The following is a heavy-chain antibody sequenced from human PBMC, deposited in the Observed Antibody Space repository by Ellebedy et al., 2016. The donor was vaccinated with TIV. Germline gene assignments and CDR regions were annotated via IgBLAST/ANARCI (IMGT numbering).Heavy chain of an antibody. Sequence: GGSLRLSCAASGFTFSDHAMTWVRQTPGKGLEWVSGITAGGGSIHYVDSVKGRFTISRDNSKKPLYLQMNSLRAEDTAVYYCVKLDSSGFYYGRLDYWGQGTLVTVSS. V-gene: IGHV3-23*01. CDR2: ITAGGGSI. J-gene: IGHJ4*02. D-gene: IGHD3-22*01. CDR3: VKLDSSGFYYGRLDY. CDR1: GFTFSDHA.